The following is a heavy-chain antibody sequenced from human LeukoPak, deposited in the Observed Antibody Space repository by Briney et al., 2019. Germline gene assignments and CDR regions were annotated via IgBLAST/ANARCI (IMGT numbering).Heavy chain of an antibody. J-gene: IGHJ6*02. D-gene: IGHD3-9*01. CDR3: ARGGYYDILTGLGGYYGMDV. V-gene: IGHV3-48*03. CDR1: GFTFSSYE. CDR2: ISSSGSTI. Sequence: GGSLRLSCAASGFTFSSYEMNWVRQARGKGLEWVSYISSSGSTIYYADSVKGRFTISRDNAKNSLYLQMNSLRAEDTAVYYCARGGYYDILTGLGGYYGMDVWGQGTTVTVSS.